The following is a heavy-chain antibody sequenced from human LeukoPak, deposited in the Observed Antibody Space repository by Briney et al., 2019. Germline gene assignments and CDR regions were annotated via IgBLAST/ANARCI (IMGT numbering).Heavy chain of an antibody. D-gene: IGHD3-16*02. V-gene: IGHV3-48*03. J-gene: IGHJ4*02. CDR3: ARGSTFGGVISDF. CDR1: GFTFSSYE. Sequence: GGSLRLSCAASGFTFSSYEMNWVRQAPGKGLEWVSYISSSGSTIYYADSVKGRFTISRDNANNSLHLQMNSLRVEDTGIYFCARGSTFGGVISDFWGQGTLVTVSS. CDR2: ISSSGSTI.